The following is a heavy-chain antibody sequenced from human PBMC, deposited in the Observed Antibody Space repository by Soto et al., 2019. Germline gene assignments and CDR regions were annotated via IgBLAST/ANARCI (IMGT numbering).Heavy chain of an antibody. CDR1: GFTFSSYS. D-gene: IGHD6-6*01. CDR3: ARPEYSSSSYGMDV. CDR2: ISSSSSTI. J-gene: IGHJ6*02. Sequence: EVQLVESGGGLVQPGGSLRLSCAASGFTFSSYSMNWVRQAPGKGLEWVSYISSSSSTIYYADSVKGRFTISRDNAKNSLYLQMSSLSDEDTAVYYGARPEYSSSSYGMDVWGQGTTVTVSS. V-gene: IGHV3-48*02.